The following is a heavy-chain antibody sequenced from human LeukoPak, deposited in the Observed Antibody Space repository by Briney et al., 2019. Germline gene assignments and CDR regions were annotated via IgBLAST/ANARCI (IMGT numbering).Heavy chain of an antibody. D-gene: IGHD5-18*01. V-gene: IGHV4-4*09. CDR3: ATRKAGGYSYGS. Sequence: TSETLSLTCTVSGGSIRSYYWSWIRQPPGKGLEWIGYIYTSGSTNYNPSLKSRVTISSDTSKNQFSLKLSSVTAADTAVYYCATRKAGGYSYGSWGQGTLVTVSS. CDR2: IYTSGST. J-gene: IGHJ1*01. CDR1: GGSIRSYY.